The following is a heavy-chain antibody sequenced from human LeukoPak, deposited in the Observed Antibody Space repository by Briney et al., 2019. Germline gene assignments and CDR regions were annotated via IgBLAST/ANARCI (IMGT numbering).Heavy chain of an antibody. CDR3: AKERSLNGGYTDGYFDH. CDR2: ISDSGSNT. Sequence: GGSLRLSCIASGFTFNNYAMSWVRQTPGKGLEWVSVISDSGSNTYYADSVKGRFTISSDNSKNTLYLQLNSLRDEDTALYHCAKERSLNGGYTDGYFDHWGQGTLVTVSS. J-gene: IGHJ4*02. CDR1: GFTFNNYA. D-gene: IGHD5-18*01. V-gene: IGHV3-23*01.